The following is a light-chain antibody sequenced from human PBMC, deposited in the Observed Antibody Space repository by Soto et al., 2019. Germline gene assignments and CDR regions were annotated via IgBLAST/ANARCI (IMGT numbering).Light chain of an antibody. CDR1: SSDVGDYNY. V-gene: IGLV2-14*01. Sequence: QSALTQPASVSGSPGQSLTIACTGASSDVGDYNYVSWNQQHPGKAPKLMIYDVSNRPSGVTNRFSGSKSGHTASLTISGLQAENEADYYCSSYTRSHTLLVFRGETKVTVL. CDR3: SSYTRSHTLLV. J-gene: IGLJ2*01. CDR2: DVS.